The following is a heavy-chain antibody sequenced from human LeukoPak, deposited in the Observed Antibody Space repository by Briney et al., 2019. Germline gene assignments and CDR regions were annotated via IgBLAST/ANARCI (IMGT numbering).Heavy chain of an antibody. D-gene: IGHD2-15*01. J-gene: IGHJ4*02. Sequence: ASVKVSCEASGFTFVNYGFTWVRQAPGQGLEWMGWIANNGNTNYAQHLQGRVTLTTDLTTSTAYMELRSLRSGDTAVYFCARGVAIGVDYWGQGTPVTVSS. CDR3: ARGVAIGVDY. V-gene: IGHV1-18*01. CDR1: GFTFVNYG. CDR2: IANNGNT.